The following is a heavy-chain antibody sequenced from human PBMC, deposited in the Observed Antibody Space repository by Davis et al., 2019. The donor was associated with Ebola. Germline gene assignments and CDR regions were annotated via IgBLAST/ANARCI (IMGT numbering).Heavy chain of an antibody. CDR1: GGSISGYY. CDR3: ARHFTILGVVISYWYFDL. Sequence: MPSETLSLTCTVSGGSISGYYWSWIRQPPGKGLEWIGYIYYSGRTNFNPSLKSRVTISVDTSKNQFSLKLSSVTAADTAKYSCARHFTILGVVISYWYFDLWGRGTLVTVSS. J-gene: IGHJ2*01. CDR2: IYYSGRT. D-gene: IGHD3-3*01. V-gene: IGHV4-59*08.